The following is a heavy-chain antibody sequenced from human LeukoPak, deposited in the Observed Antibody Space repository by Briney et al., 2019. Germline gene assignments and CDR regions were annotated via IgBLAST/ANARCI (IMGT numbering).Heavy chain of an antibody. Sequence: SETLSLTXTVSGGSISSYYWSWIRQSPGKGLEWIGYIYYSGSTNYNPSLKSRVTISVDTSKNQFSLKLSSVTAADTAVYYCARAVDTAMVSWFDPWGQGTLVTVSS. D-gene: IGHD5-18*01. CDR1: GGSISSYY. CDR2: IYYSGST. V-gene: IGHV4-59*01. J-gene: IGHJ5*02. CDR3: ARAVDTAMVSWFDP.